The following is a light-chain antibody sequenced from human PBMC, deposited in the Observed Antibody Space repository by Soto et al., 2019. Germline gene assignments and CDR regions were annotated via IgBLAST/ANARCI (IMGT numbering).Light chain of an antibody. J-gene: IGKJ5*01. CDR2: DAS. Sequence: EIVLTQSPATLSLSPGERATISCRASQSVSSYLAWYQQKPGQAPRLLIYDASNRATGIPARFSGSGSGTDFTLTICSLEPEDFAVYYCQQRSNWPSITFGQGTRLEIK. CDR1: QSVSSY. V-gene: IGKV3-11*01. CDR3: QQRSNWPSIT.